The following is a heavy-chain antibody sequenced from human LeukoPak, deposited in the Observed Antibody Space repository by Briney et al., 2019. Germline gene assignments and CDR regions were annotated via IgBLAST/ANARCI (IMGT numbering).Heavy chain of an antibody. D-gene: IGHD3-9*01. Sequence: RASVKVSCKVSGGTFSSYAISWVRQAPGQGLEWMGGIIPIFGTADYAQKFQGRVTITADESTSTAYMELSSLRSEDTAVYYCARGGDGDILTGYWPGDYWGQGTLVTVSS. CDR1: GGTFSSYA. V-gene: IGHV1-69*13. CDR3: ARGGDGDILTGYWPGDY. CDR2: IIPIFGTA. J-gene: IGHJ4*02.